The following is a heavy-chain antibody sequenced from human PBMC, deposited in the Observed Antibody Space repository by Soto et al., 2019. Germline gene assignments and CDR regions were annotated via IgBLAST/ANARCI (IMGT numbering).Heavy chain of an antibody. CDR3: ARLTSPIVVVVAAPADYYFDY. V-gene: IGHV1-3*01. CDR1: GYTFTSYA. CDR2: INAGNGNT. J-gene: IGHJ4*02. Sequence: ASVKVSCKASGYTFTSYAMHWVRQAPGQRLEWMGWINAGNGNTKYSQKFQGRVTITRDTSASTAYMELSSLRSEDTAVYYCARLTSPIVVVVAAPADYYFDYWGQGTLVTASS. D-gene: IGHD2-15*01.